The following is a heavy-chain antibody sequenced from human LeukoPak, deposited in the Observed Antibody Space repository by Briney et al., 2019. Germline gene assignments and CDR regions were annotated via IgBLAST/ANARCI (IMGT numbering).Heavy chain of an antibody. CDR3: ARGPFRTGSGWYRKSLSPFDY. V-gene: IGHV4-39*07. Sequence: SETLSLTCTVSGGSISSSSYYWGWIRQPPGKGLEWIGEINHSGSTNYNPSLKSRVTISVDTSKNQFSLKLSSVTAADTAVYYCARGPFRTGSGWYRKSLSPFDYWGQGTLVTVSS. CDR1: GGSISSSSYY. D-gene: IGHD6-19*01. CDR2: INHSGST. J-gene: IGHJ4*02.